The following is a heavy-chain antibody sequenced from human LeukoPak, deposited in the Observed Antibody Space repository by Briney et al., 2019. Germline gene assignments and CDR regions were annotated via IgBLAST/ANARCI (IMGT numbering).Heavy chain of an antibody. Sequence: PSETLSLTCTVSGVSISSGDYYWSWIRQPPGKGLEWIGYMYSSGSTYYNPSLKSRATIAVDTSKNQFSLKLSSVTAADTAVYYCARPYYYDSRIDPWGQETLVTVSS. CDR2: MYSSGST. V-gene: IGHV4-30-4*01. CDR1: GVSISSGDYY. CDR3: ARPYYYDSRIDP. J-gene: IGHJ5*02. D-gene: IGHD3-22*01.